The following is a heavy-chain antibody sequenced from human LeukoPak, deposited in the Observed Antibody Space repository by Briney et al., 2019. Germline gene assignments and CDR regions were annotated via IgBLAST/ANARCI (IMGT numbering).Heavy chain of an antibody. Sequence: PSETLSLTCSVSGGSISSNRYYWAYIRQPPGKGLEWIGNIYSSGSTFYSPSLKSRVTISVDTSKNQFSLKLSSVTAADTAVYYCCANLLYSHAFDIWGQGTMVTVSS. D-gene: IGHD3-10*02. J-gene: IGHJ3*02. CDR2: IYSSGST. CDR3: CANLLYSHAFDI. CDR1: GGSISSNRYY. V-gene: IGHV4-39*01.